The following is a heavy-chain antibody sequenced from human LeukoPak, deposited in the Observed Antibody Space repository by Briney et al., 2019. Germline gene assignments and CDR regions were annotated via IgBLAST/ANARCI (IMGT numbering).Heavy chain of an antibody. D-gene: IGHD1-1*01. CDR1: GGSISSYY. Sequence: SETLSLTCTVSGGSISSYYWSWIRQPPGKGLEWIGYIYYSGGTYYNPSLKSRVTISIDTSKNQFSLKLRAVTAAVTAVYYCARDGNALWGQGTLVTVSS. CDR3: ARDGNAL. J-gene: IGHJ4*02. V-gene: IGHV4-59*12. CDR2: IYYSGGT.